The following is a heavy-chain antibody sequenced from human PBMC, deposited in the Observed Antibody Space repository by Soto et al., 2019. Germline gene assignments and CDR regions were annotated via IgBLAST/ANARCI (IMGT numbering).Heavy chain of an antibody. CDR2: ISGSGGST. V-gene: IGHV3-23*01. D-gene: IGHD3-3*01. CDR3: AKDIGVVDYMDV. Sequence: GGSLRLSCAASGFTFSSYAMSWVRQAPGKGLEWVSAISGSGGSTYYADSVKGRFTISRDNSKNPLYLQMNSLRAEDTAVYYCAKDIGVVDYMDVWGKGTTVTVSS. CDR1: GFTFSSYA. J-gene: IGHJ6*03.